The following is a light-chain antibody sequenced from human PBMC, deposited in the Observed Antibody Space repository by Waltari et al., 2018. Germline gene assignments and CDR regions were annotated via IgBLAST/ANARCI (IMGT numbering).Light chain of an antibody. CDR3: CSFAGTPYV. Sequence: QSALTQPRSVSGSPGQSVTISCTGTNSDVGGYNWVSWYQQHPGKAPKVIIYDVTKRPSGVPDRFSGSKSGDMASLTISGIQADDEVDYYCCSFAGTPYVCGTGTKVIVL. J-gene: IGLJ1*01. CDR1: NSDVGGYNW. V-gene: IGLV2-11*01. CDR2: DVT.